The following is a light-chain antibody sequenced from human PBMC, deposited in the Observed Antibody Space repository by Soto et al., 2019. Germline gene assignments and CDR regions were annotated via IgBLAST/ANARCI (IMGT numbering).Light chain of an antibody. J-gene: IGKJ5*01. CDR3: MQALQTPIT. Sequence: DIVMSQSPLSLPVTPGEPASISCRSSQSLLHSNGYNYLDWYLQKPGQSPQLLIYLGSTRASGVPDRFSGSGSGTDFTLKISRVEAEDVAVYYCMQALQTPITFGQGTRREIK. CDR1: QSLLHSNGYNY. V-gene: IGKV2-28*01. CDR2: LGS.